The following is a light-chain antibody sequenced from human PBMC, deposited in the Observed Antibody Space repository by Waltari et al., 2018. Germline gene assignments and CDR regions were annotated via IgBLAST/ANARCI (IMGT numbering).Light chain of an antibody. CDR1: QDNNNY. CDR3: QQYDNPCT. CDR2: DSS. J-gene: IGKJ3*01. V-gene: IGKV1-33*01. Sequence: DIQMMHPSSSLSASVAGRATITCQASQDNNNYLNWYQQIAGKAPKLLNYDSSNVDTGAPSRFSGSGSGKDFPFTISGLPAEDIATYYSQQYDNPCTFGPGTKVDIK.